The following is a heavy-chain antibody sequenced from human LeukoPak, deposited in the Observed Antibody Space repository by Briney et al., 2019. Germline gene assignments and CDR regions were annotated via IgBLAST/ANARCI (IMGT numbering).Heavy chain of an antibody. J-gene: IGHJ6*03. CDR2: INPNNRAT. D-gene: IGHD4-17*01. V-gene: IGHV1-2*06. Sequence: ASVKVSFKGSGCRFTCYYLHWVRQAPGQGLEWMGRINPNNRATNYAQKFQGRVTMTRDTSISTAYMELSRLRSDDTALYYCAKASDYGDYVSVYYYMDVWGKGTTVTVS. CDR3: AKASDYGDYVSVYYYMDV. CDR1: GCRFTCYY.